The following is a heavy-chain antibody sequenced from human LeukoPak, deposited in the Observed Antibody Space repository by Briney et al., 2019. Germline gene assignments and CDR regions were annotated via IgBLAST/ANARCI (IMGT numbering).Heavy chain of an antibody. Sequence: SGPTLVKPTQTLTLTCTFSGFSLSTSGVGVGWIRQPPGKALEWLALIYWDDDKRYSPSLKRRLTITKDTSKNQVVLTMTNMDPVDTATYYCAHSLIAVAGKGGNWFDPWGQGTLVTVSS. CDR2: IYWDDDK. J-gene: IGHJ5*02. CDR3: AHSLIAVAGKGGNWFDP. D-gene: IGHD6-19*01. CDR1: GFSLSTSGVG. V-gene: IGHV2-5*02.